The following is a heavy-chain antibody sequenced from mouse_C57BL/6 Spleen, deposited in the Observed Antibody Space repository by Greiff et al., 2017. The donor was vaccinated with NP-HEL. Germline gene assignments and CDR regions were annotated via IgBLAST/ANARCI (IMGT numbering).Heavy chain of an antibody. J-gene: IGHJ2*01. CDR3: ARGGTGTSFDC. CDR2: IYPGDGDT. Sequence: VQLQQSGAELVKPGASVKISCKASGYAFSSYWMNWVKQRPGKGLEWIGQIYPGDGDTNYNGKFKGKATLTADKSSSTAYMQLSSLTSEDSAVYFCARGGTGTSFDCWGQGTTLTVSS. V-gene: IGHV1-80*01. CDR1: GYAFSSYW. D-gene: IGHD4-1*01.